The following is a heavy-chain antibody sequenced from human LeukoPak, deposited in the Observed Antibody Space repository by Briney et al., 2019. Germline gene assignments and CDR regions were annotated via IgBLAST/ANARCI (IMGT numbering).Heavy chain of an antibody. Sequence: GGSLRLSCAGSGFTFRRYGMHWVRQAPGKGLEWVALISYDGSNKYYAGSVKGRFTISRDNSKNTLYLQMNSLRAEDTAVYYCAKDWDILVVPASWGADYWGQGTLVTVSS. D-gene: IGHD2-2*01. CDR2: ISYDGSNK. J-gene: IGHJ4*02. CDR3: AKDWDILVVPASWGADY. CDR1: GFTFRRYG. V-gene: IGHV3-30*18.